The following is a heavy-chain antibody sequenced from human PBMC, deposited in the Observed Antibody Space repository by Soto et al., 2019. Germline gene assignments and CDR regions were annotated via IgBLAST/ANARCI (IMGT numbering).Heavy chain of an antibody. V-gene: IGHV5-51*01. CDR1: GYRFTSYW. CDR3: ARVYEYSSPFFDY. Sequence: PGESLKISCKGSGYRFTSYWIGWVRQMPGKGLEWMGIIYPGDSETRYSPPFQGQVTISADKSISTAYLQWSSLKASDTAMYYCARVYEYSSPFFDYWGQGTQVTVSS. J-gene: IGHJ4*02. D-gene: IGHD6-13*01. CDR2: IYPGDSET.